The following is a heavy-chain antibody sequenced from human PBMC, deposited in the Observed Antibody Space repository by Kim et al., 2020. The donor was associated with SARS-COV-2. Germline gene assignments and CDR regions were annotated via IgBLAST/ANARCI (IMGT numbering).Heavy chain of an antibody. V-gene: IGHV4-34*01. CDR1: GGSFSGYY. J-gene: IGHJ5*02. CDR2: INHSGST. CDR3: ARGRGGCSSTSCFYWFDP. D-gene: IGHD2-2*01. Sequence: SETLSLTCAVYGGSFSGYYWSWIRQPPGKGLEWIGEINHSGSTNYNPSLKSRVTISVDTSKNQFSLKLSSVTAADTAAYYCARGRGGCSSTSCFYWFDP.